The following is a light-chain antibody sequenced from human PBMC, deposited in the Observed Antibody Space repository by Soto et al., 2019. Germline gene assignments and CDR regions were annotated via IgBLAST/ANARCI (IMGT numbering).Light chain of an antibody. Sequence: EIVLTQSPATLSLSPGERATLSCRASQSVSNYLAWYQQKPGQAPRLLIYDASNRATGIPARFSGSGSGTDFTLTISSLEPEDFAIYYCQQRSNWPPPTFGGGTKVEIK. V-gene: IGKV3-11*01. CDR2: DAS. CDR3: QQRSNWPPPT. CDR1: QSVSNY. J-gene: IGKJ4*01.